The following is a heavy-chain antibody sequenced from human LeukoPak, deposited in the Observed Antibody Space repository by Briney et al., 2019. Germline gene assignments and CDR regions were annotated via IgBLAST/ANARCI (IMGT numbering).Heavy chain of an antibody. CDR1: GFTFSSYW. J-gene: IGHJ4*02. CDR3: ARGGGYSGSYPLDY. V-gene: IGHV3-33*08. CDR2: IWYDGSNK. Sequence: GGSLRLSCAASGFTFSSYWMSWVRQAPGKGLEWVAVIWYDGSNKYYADSVKGRFTISRDNSKSTLYLQMNSLRAEDTAVYYCARGGGYSGSYPLDYWGQGTLVTVSS. D-gene: IGHD1-26*01.